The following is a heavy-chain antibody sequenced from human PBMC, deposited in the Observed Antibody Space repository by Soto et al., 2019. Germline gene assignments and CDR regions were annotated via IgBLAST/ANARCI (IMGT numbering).Heavy chain of an antibody. D-gene: IGHD4-17*01. V-gene: IGHV3-33*01. CDR3: ARVSQVDDYGDYGYYYYYYMDV. CDR2: IWYDGSNK. J-gene: IGHJ6*03. Sequence: GGSLRLSCAASGFTFSSYGMHWVRQAPGKGLEWVAVIWYDGSNKYYADSVKGRFTTSRDNSKNTPYLQMNSLRAEDTAVYYCARVSQVDDYGDYGYYYYYYMDVWGKGTTVTVSS. CDR1: GFTFSSYG.